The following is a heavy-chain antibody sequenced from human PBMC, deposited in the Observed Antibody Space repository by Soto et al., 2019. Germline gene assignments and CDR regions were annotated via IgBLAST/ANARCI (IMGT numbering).Heavy chain of an antibody. V-gene: IGHV3-13*05. Sequence: GGSLRLSCAASGFASSSYDMHWVRQATGKGLEWVSAIGTAGDPYYPGSVKGRFTISRENAKNSLYLQMNSLRAGDTAVYYCARVSYTYGGYDTLLSGMDVWGQGTTVTVSS. D-gene: IGHD5-12*01. J-gene: IGHJ6*02. CDR3: ARVSYTYGGYDTLLSGMDV. CDR1: GFASSSYD. CDR2: IGTAGDP.